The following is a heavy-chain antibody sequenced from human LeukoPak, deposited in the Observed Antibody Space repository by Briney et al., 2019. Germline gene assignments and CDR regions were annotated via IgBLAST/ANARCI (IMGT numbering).Heavy chain of an antibody. CDR3: ARGNSPPSSYYDILTGSHQEYNWFDP. CDR1: GGTFSSYA. J-gene: IGHJ5*02. Sequence: SVKVSCKASGGTFSSYAISWVRQAPGQGLEWMGGIIPIFGTANYAQKFQGRVTITAGESTSTAYMELSSLRSDDTAVYYCARGNSPPSSYYDILTGSHQEYNWFDPWGQGTLVTVSS. CDR2: IIPIFGTA. D-gene: IGHD3-9*01. V-gene: IGHV1-69*01.